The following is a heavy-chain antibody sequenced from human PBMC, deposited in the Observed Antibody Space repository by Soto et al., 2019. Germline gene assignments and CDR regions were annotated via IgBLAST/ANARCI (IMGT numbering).Heavy chain of an antibody. D-gene: IGHD3-10*01. V-gene: IGHV3-53*02. CDR1: GLTVSSNY. CDR2: LYSGGST. J-gene: IGHJ3*02. Sequence: EVQLVETGGGLIQPGGSLRLSCAASGLTVSSNYMNWVRQAPGKGLEWVSVLYSGGSTHYAGSVKGRFIISRDNSKNTLYLQMNSLRVEDTGVYYCARDRPGDEGDGFDIGGHGKMVTVSS. CDR3: ARDRPGDEGDGFDI.